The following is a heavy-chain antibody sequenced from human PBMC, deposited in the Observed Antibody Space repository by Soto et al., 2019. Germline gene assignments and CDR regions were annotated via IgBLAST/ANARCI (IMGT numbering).Heavy chain of an antibody. D-gene: IGHD3-10*02. J-gene: IGHJ6*02. V-gene: IGHV3-49*03. CDR2: IRSKAYGGTT. Sequence: PGGSLRLSCTASGFTFGDYAMSWFRQAPGKGLEWVGFIRSKAYGGTTEYAASVKGRFTISRDDSKSIAYLQMNSLKTEDTAVYYCARDGLFSGSYHLFGFMDVWGQGTTVTVSS. CDR1: GFTFGDYA. CDR3: ARDGLFSGSYHLFGFMDV.